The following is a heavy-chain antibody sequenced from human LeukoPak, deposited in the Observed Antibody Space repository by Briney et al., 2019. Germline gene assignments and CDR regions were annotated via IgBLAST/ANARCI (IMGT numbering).Heavy chain of an antibody. J-gene: IGHJ6*03. D-gene: IGHD6-6*01. V-gene: IGHV4-39*01. CDR1: GDSIHSVYYF. CDR2: VYFDGDT. Sequence: SETLSLTCTVSGDSIHSVYYFWGWIRQPPGKGLEWIGSVYFDGDTSYSPSLKSRVIISVDTSKNQFSLNLTSVTAADTALYYCARHRKSARNYLYYYMDVWGKGTTVTVSS. CDR3: ARHRKSARNYLYYYMDV.